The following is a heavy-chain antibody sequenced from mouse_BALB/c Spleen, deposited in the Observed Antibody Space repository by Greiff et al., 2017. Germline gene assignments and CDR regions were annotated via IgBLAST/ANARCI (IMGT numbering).Heavy chain of an antibody. J-gene: IGHJ3*01. V-gene: IGHV1-69*02. D-gene: IGHD2-10*02. CDR2: IYPSDSYT. CDR1: GYTFTSYW. CDR3: TRGYGNPAWFAY. Sequence: VQLQQPGAELVRPGASVKLSCKASGYTFTSYWINWVKQRPGQGLEWIGNIYPSDSYTNYNQKFKDKATLTVDKSSSTAYMQLSSPTSEDSAVYYCTRGYGNPAWFAYWGQGTLVTVSA.